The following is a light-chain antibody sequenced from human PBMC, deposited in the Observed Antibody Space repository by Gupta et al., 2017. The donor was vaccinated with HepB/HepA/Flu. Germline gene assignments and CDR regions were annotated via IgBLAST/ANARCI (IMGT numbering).Light chain of an antibody. CDR1: QSVSSD. CDR3: QNRSSCHLT. Sequence: VFTQSPASLLLSPGERVTLSLRASQSVSSDLAWYQQQPGQAPRLLIYDASNRATSLPTRFSGSGSGTDFTPTISSREPEDFARDYCQNRSSCHLTFGQGTKVEIK. CDR2: DAS. J-gene: IGKJ4*01. V-gene: IGKV3-11*01.